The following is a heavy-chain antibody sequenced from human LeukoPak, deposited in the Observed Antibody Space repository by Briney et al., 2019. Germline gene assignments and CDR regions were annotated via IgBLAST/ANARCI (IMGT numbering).Heavy chain of an antibody. CDR1: GFTFSSYW. CDR3: ARDGEPPYCGGDCYSKNFDY. V-gene: IGHV3-7*01. J-gene: IGHJ4*02. D-gene: IGHD2-21*02. Sequence: GGSLRLSCAASGFTFSSYWMSWVRQAPGKGLEWVANIKQDGSEKYYVDSVKGRFTISRDNAKNSLYLQMNSLRAEDTAVYYCARDGEPPYCGGDCYSKNFDYWGQGTLVTVSS. CDR2: IKQDGSEK.